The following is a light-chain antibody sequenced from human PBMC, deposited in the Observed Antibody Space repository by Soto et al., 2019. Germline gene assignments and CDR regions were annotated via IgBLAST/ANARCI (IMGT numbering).Light chain of an antibody. J-gene: IGLJ1*01. CDR3: CSYTRSVNRYV. V-gene: IGLV2-14*01. Sequence: QSVLTQPASVSGSPGQSITISCTGTSSDVGGYNYVSWDQQYPGKVPKLMTFDVSNRPSGVSDRFSGSQSGKTASLTTSALQAEDEAEYYCCSYTRSVNRYVFGTGTRSPS. CDR2: DVS. CDR1: SSDVGGYNY.